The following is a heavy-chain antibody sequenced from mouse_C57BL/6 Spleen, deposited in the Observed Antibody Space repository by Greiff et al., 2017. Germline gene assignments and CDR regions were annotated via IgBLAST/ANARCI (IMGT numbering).Heavy chain of an antibody. CDR2: IYPGGGYT. CDR3: ARGGGYSNFDY. CDR1: GYTFTNYW. D-gene: IGHD2-5*01. J-gene: IGHJ2*01. V-gene: IGHV1-63*01. Sequence: VKLVESGAELVRPGTSVKMSCKASGYTFTNYWIGWAKQRPGHGLEWIGDIYPGGGYTNYNEKFKGKATLTADKSSSTDYMQFSSLTSDDSAFYCGARGGGYSNFDYWGQGTTLTVSS.